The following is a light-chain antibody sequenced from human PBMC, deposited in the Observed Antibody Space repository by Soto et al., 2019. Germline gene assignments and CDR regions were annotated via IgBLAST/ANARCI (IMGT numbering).Light chain of an antibody. Sequence: EIVLTQSPGTLSLSPGERATLSCRASQSVSSSLAWYQHKPGQAPRLLIYGASSRATGIPDRFSGSGSGTDFTLTISRLEPEDFAVYYCQQYGSSPITFGQGTRLEIK. V-gene: IGKV3-20*01. J-gene: IGKJ5*01. CDR3: QQYGSSPIT. CDR1: QSVSSS. CDR2: GAS.